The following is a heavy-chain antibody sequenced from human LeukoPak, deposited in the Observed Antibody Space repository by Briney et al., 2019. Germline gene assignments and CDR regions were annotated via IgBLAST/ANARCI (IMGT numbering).Heavy chain of an antibody. D-gene: IGHD3-22*01. Sequence: VGALILPCGASGFIFSSYSMKWVRQAPGEGPEWVSYISSSSGTIYYAASVKGRFTISRDNAKKSLYLQRNSLRAEDTAVYYCARDRYYDGSRTVYYWGQGTLVTVSS. CDR2: ISSSSGTI. CDR3: ARDRYYDGSRTVYY. J-gene: IGHJ4*02. V-gene: IGHV3-48*01. CDR1: GFIFSSYS.